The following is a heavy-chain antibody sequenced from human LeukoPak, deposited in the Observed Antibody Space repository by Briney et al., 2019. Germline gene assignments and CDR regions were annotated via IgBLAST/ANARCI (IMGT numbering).Heavy chain of an antibody. CDR2: IYYSGST. CDR1: GGSISSYY. J-gene: IGHJ6*03. V-gene: IGHV4-59*12. D-gene: IGHD3-3*01. CDR3: ARAVRFLEWLTYYYYMDV. Sequence: SETLSLTCTVSGGSISSYYWSWIRQPPGKGLEWIGYIYYSGSTNYNPSLKSRVTISVDTSKNQFSLKLSSVTAADTAVYYCARAVRFLEWLTYYYYMDVWGKGTTVTVSS.